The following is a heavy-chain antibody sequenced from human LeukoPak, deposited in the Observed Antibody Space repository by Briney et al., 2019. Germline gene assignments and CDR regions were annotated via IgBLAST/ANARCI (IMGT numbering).Heavy chain of an antibody. CDR3: ARRLTRPERFDS. CDR1: GGSISSYY. J-gene: IGHJ4*02. D-gene: IGHD3-9*01. CDR2: IYYSGST. Sequence: KPSETLSLTCTVSGGSISSYYWSWIRQPPGKGLEWIGYIYYSGSTNYNPSLKSRVTISVDTSKNQFSLKLSSVTAAGTAVFYCARRLTRPERFDSWGQGTLVTVSS. V-gene: IGHV4-59*01.